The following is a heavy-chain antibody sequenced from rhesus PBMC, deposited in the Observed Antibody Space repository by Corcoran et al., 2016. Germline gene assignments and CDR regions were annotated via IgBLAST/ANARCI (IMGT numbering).Heavy chain of an antibody. Sequence: EVQLVETGGGLVQPGGSLKLSCAASGFTFSSYGMSWVRQAPGKGLVWVSAINSGVGITYYADYVKGRFTISRDNSKNMLSLQMNSLRAEYTAVYYCAKVLVVVAIGVDYWGQGVLVTVSS. CDR1: GFTFSSYG. D-gene: IGHD2-21*01. CDR3: AKVLVVVAIGVDY. CDR2: INSGVGIT. J-gene: IGHJ4*01. V-gene: IGHV3S5*01.